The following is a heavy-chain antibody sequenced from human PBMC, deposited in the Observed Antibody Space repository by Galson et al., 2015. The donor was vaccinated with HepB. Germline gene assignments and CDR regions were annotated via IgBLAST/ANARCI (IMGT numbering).Heavy chain of an antibody. CDR3: ARSRIGYGGNMGLFDF. CDR1: GGAISNSY. J-gene: IGHJ4*02. D-gene: IGHD4-23*01. Sequence: ETLSLTCTVSGGAISNSYWAWIRQPPGKGLQWIGHVSFRGSTTYNPSLKSRVTISLDTSKSHVSLKVTSVTAVDTAVYFCARSRIGYGGNMGLFDFWGQGALVTVSS. CDR2: VSFRGST. V-gene: IGHV4-59*01.